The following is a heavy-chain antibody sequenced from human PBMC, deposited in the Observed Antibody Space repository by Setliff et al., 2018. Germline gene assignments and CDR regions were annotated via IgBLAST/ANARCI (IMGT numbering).Heavy chain of an antibody. D-gene: IGHD2-15*01. V-gene: IGHV4-59*11. Sequence: SETLSLTCTVSGGSISSHYWSWIRQPPGKGLEWIGSIYYSGSTNYNPSLKSRVTISVDTSKNQFSLKLSSVTAADTAVYYCAREGRYCSGDTCYFSHLYYFDYWGQGTLVTVSS. CDR1: GGSISSHY. CDR2: IYYSGST. CDR3: AREGRYCSGDTCYFSHLYYFDY. J-gene: IGHJ4*02.